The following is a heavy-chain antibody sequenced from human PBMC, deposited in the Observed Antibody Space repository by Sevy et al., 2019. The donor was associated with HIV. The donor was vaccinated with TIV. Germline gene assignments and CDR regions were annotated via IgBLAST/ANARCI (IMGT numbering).Heavy chain of an antibody. CDR3: ARGRRETLGYFDY. D-gene: IGHD7-27*01. CDR1: GGTFSSYA. CDR2: IIPIFGTA. Sequence: ASVKVSCKASGGTFSSYAISWVRQAPGQGLEWMGGIIPIFGTANYAQKFQGRVTITADKSTSTAYMELSSLRSEDTDAYYCARGRRETLGYFDYWGQGTLVTVSS. V-gene: IGHV1-69*06. J-gene: IGHJ4*02.